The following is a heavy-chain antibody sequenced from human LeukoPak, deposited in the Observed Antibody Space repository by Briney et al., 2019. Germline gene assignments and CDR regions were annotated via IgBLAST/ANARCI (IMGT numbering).Heavy chain of an antibody. Sequence: GGSLRLSCAASGFTFSSYNMNWVRQALGKGLEWVSSITSGSSYIYYADSVKGRFTISRDNSKNTLYLQMNSLRAEDTAVYYCAKDMDYWGQGTLVTVSS. CDR1: GFTFSSYN. J-gene: IGHJ4*02. V-gene: IGHV3-21*01. CDR2: ITSGSSYI. CDR3: AKDMDY.